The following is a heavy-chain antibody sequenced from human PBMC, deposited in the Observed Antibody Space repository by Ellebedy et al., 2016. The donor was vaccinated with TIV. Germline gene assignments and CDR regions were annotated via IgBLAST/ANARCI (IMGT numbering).Heavy chain of an antibody. D-gene: IGHD3-22*01. CDR1: GYTFTSYY. V-gene: IGHV1-46*01. J-gene: IGHJ4*02. CDR3: ARGDNNYYDSSGYYYTY. CDR2: INPTTGNS. Sequence: ASVKVSCKASGYTFTSYYFYWVRQAPGQGLEWMGIINPTTGNSNYAQKFQGRVTMTRDTSTSTVYMELSSLRSEDTAVYYCARGDNNYYDSSGYYYTYWGQGTLVTVSS.